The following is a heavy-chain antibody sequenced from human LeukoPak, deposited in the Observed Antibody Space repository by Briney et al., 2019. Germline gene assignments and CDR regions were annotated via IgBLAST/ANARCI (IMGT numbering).Heavy chain of an antibody. V-gene: IGHV3-21*01. CDR3: ARRLYYYYGMDV. CDR1: GFTFSSYS. J-gene: IGHJ6*02. D-gene: IGHD2-21*01. Sequence: GGSLGLSCAASGFTFSSYSMNWVRQAPGKGLEWVSSISSSSSYIYYADSVKGRFTISRDNAKNSLYLQMNSLRAEDTAVYYCARRLYYYYGMDVWGQGTTVTVSS. CDR2: ISSSSSYI.